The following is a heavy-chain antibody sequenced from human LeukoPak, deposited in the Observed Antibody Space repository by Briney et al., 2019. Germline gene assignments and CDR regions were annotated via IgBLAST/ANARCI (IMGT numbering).Heavy chain of an antibody. J-gene: IGHJ4*02. V-gene: IGHV1-69*13. CDR1: GGTLSSYA. CDR2: IIPIFGTA. Sequence: SVKVSCKASGGTLSSYAISWVRQAPGQGLEWMGGIIPIFGTANYAQKFQGRVTITADESTSTAYMELSSLRSEDTAVYYCARAPVSYSNYAYYFDYWGQGTLVTVSS. D-gene: IGHD4-11*01. CDR3: ARAPVSYSNYAYYFDY.